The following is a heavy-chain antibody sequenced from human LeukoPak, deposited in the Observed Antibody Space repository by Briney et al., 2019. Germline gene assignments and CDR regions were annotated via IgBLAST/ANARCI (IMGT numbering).Heavy chain of an antibody. CDR1: GFTFSSYW. CDR3: ARGGWNTYCSSTSCFDY. V-gene: IGHV3-7*01. Sequence: GGSLRLSCAVSGFTFSSYWMNWVRQAPGKGLEWVANINQNGSEKYYVDSVKGRFTISRDNAKNSLYLQMNSLRGEDTPVYYCARGGWNTYCSSTSCFDYWGQGTLVTVSS. D-gene: IGHD2-2*01. CDR2: INQNGSEK. J-gene: IGHJ4*02.